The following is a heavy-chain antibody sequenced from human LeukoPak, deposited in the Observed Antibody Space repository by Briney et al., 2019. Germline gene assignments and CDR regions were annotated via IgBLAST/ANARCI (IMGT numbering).Heavy chain of an antibody. CDR2: IRYDGSSK. J-gene: IGHJ5*02. CDR1: GFTFSSYG. V-gene: IGHV3-30*02. Sequence: PGGSLRLSCSASGFTFSSYGMHWVRQAPGKGLEWVAFIRYDGSSKYYADSVKGRFTISTDNSKNTLYLQMISLRAEDTAVYYCAKDREDYFGVPGSWFDPWGQGTLVTVSS. CDR3: AKDREDYFGVPGSWFDP. D-gene: IGHD3-3*01.